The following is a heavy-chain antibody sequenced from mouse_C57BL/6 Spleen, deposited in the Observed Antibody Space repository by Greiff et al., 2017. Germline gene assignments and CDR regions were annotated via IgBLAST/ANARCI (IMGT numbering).Heavy chain of an antibody. J-gene: IGHJ2*01. CDR1: GYAFTNYL. V-gene: IGHV1-54*01. CDR3: ARSPGYFDY. CDR2: INPGSGGT. Sequence: VQLQQSGAELVRPGTSVKVSCKASGYAFTNYLIEWVKQRPGQGLEWIGVINPGSGGTNYNEKFKGKATLTADKSSSTAYMQLSSLTSEDSAVYFCARSPGYFDYWGQGTTLTVSS.